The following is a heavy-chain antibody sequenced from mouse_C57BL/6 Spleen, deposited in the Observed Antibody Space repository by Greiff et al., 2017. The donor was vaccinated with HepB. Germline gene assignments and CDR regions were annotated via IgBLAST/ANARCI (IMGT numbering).Heavy chain of an antibody. CDR3: ARSITTVVATNYYAMDY. V-gene: IGHV1-81*01. CDR2: IYPRSGNT. D-gene: IGHD1-1*01. J-gene: IGHJ4*01. CDR1: GYTFTSYG. Sequence: QVQLQQSGAELARPGASVKLSCQASGYTFTSYGISWVKQRTGQGLEWIGEIYPRSGNTYYNEKFKGKATLTADKSSSTAYMELRSLTSEDSAVYFCARSITTVVATNYYAMDYWGQGTSVTVSS.